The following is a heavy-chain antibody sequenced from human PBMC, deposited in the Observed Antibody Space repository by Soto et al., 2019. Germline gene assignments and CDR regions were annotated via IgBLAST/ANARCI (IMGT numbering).Heavy chain of an antibody. V-gene: IGHV3-30*04. D-gene: IGHD6-13*01. Sequence: GGSLRLSCAASEFSFSYYAMNWVRPAPGRGLEWVAVISYDGRNKYYGGSVQGRFSISRDNSANTLYLQMNSLRAEDTALYYWARSPHRAGPGPFDYWGQGTLVTVSS. CDR3: ARSPHRAGPGPFDY. CDR2: ISYDGRNK. J-gene: IGHJ4*02. CDR1: EFSFSYYA.